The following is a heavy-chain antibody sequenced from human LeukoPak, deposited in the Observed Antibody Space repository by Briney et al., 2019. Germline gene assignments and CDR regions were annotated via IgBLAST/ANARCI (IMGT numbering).Heavy chain of an antibody. CDR1: GGSISSYY. Sequence: SETLSLTCTVSGGSISSYYWSWIRQPPGKGLEWIGYFYNSGSTNHNPSLRSRVTISVDTSKNQFSLKLSSVTAADTAVYYCAKSWRPRRWPDSFDPWGQGTLVTVSS. V-gene: IGHV4-59*01. D-gene: IGHD5-24*01. J-gene: IGHJ5*02. CDR2: FYNSGST. CDR3: AKSWRPRRWPDSFDP.